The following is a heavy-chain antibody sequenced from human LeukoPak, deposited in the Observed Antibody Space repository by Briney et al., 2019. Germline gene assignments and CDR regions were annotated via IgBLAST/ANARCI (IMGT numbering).Heavy chain of an antibody. D-gene: IGHD3-10*01. Sequence: GGSLRFSCAASGFTFSSHVMHWVRQAPGKGLEWVAVIGYDGSNKYYADSVKGRFTISRDNPKKSLYLQMNSLRAEDTAVYYCAGTRNLRGDYFDYWGQGTLVTVSS. CDR2: IGYDGSNK. CDR1: GFTFSSHV. CDR3: AGTRNLRGDYFDY. V-gene: IGHV3-33*01. J-gene: IGHJ4*02.